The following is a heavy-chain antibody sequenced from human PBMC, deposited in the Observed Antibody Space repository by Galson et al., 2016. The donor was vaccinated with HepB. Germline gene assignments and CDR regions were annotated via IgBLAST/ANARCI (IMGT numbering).Heavy chain of an antibody. V-gene: IGHV3-23*01. J-gene: IGHJ5*02. Sequence: LRLSCAASGFTFTTFAMSWVRQAPGQGLEWVSSISGGGTNTYYSASARGRFTISRDNSKNSLYLQMTSLRVEDTAVYYCARIGGYDSWGRGTLVTVSS. CDR1: GFTFTTFA. CDR2: ISGGGTNT. CDR3: ARIGGYDS. D-gene: IGHD5-12*01.